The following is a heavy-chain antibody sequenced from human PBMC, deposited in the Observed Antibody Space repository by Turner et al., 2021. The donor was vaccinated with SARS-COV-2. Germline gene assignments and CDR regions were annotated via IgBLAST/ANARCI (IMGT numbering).Heavy chain of an antibody. CDR3: ARDLVRYSSSWYGSDGDYDGMDV. Sequence: VQLVESGGGLVPPAGSLRPSCAASGFTFSHYEMNWVLQAPGKGLEWVSYISSSGSIIYYANSVKGRFTISRDNAKNSLYLQMNSLRAEDTAVYYCARDLVRYSSSWYGSDGDYDGMDVWGQGTTVTVSS. CDR2: ISSSGSII. D-gene: IGHD6-13*01. V-gene: IGHV3-48*03. J-gene: IGHJ6*02. CDR1: GFTFSHYE.